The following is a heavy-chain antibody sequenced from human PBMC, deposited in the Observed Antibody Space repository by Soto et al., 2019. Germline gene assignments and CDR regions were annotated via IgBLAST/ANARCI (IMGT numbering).Heavy chain of an antibody. Sequence: QVQLVESGGGVVQPGRSLKISCAASGFSFSTHGMHWVRQAPGKGLEWVAVIWYDGSNKHYADSVKGRFTISRDNSRNTMYLQMNILRAEDTAVYYCATYVRDGGSYSHWYLGLWGRGTLVAVSS. CDR2: IWYDGSNK. CDR3: ATYVRDGGSYSHWYLGL. V-gene: IGHV3-33*03. CDR1: GFSFSTHG. D-gene: IGHD1-26*01. J-gene: IGHJ2*01.